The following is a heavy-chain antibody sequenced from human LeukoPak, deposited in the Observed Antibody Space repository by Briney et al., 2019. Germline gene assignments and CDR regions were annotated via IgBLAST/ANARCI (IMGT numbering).Heavy chain of an antibody. CDR1: GFTFSSYA. CDR3: ARVWLVTSFDL. J-gene: IGHJ4*02. D-gene: IGHD5-18*01. CDR2: ISNGGSTI. Sequence: GGSLRLSCAASGFTFSSYAMSWVRQAPGKGLEWLSHISNGGSTIDYADSVKGRFTISRDNAKHSLYLQMNSLRAEDTAVYYCARVWLVTSFDLWGQGTLVTVSS. V-gene: IGHV3-48*04.